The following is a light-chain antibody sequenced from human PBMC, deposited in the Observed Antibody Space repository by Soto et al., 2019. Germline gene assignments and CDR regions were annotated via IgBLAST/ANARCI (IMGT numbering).Light chain of an antibody. J-gene: IGKJ3*01. CDR2: GAS. V-gene: IGKV3-15*01. CDR1: QTVSSN. Sequence: EIVMTQSPATLSVSPGERATLSCRASQTVSSNLAWYQQKPGQAPRLLIHGASTRAAGIPARFSGSGSGTEFTLTISSRQSEDFAFYYCQQYNDWPPFTVGPGTRVDIK. CDR3: QQYNDWPPFT.